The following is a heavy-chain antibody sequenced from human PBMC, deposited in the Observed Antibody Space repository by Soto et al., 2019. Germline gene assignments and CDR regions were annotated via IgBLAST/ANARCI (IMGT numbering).Heavy chain of an antibody. J-gene: IGHJ4*02. CDR3: AAATTVNSHFPY. CDR2: IWYDGSNQ. Sequence: QAQLVESGGGVVQPGTSLRLSCAASGFTISTHGMHWVRQAPGKGLEWLENIWYDGSNQFYAESVKGRFSISKDNSKNTLYLQMSSLRAYDAAVYYCAAATTVNSHFPYWGQGTQVTVSS. CDR1: GFTISTHG. D-gene: IGHD1-1*01. V-gene: IGHV3-33*03.